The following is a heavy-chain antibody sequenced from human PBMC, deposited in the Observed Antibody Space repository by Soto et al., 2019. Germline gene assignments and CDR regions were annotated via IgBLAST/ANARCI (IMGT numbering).Heavy chain of an antibody. CDR1: GFTLSGRS. CDR3: ARGWFGPDV. CDR2: IDNAGTDS. Sequence: EVQLVESGGGLVQPGGSLSLPCAASGFTLSGRSMHWVRQAPGKGLVWVSGIDNAGTDSTYADSVKGRFTSSRDNAKNMLYLQMNSLRVEDTAVYYCARGWFGPDVWGKGTTVNVSS. V-gene: IGHV3-74*01. D-gene: IGHD3-10*01. J-gene: IGHJ6*04.